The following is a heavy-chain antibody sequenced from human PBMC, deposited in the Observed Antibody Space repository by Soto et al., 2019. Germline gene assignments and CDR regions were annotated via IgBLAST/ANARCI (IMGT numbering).Heavy chain of an antibody. CDR1: GVSISSNYY. J-gene: IGHJ4*02. D-gene: IGHD6-19*01. CDR3: VRSFGWYAIDY. V-gene: IGHV4-4*02. CDR2: ISHIGSV. Sequence: QVLLQESGPGLVQPSGTLSLSCAVSGVSISSNYYWVWVRQSPGKGLEWLGDISHIGSVNYSPSLMSRATISMDRSENQFSLKLNSVTAADTAVYYCVRSFGWYAIDYWGQGTLVIVSS.